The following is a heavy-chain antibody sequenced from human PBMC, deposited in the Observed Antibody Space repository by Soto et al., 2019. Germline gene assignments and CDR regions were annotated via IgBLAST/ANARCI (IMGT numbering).Heavy chain of an antibody. J-gene: IGHJ5*02. Sequence: HSATRSLTCAVYGGSFSCYYWSWIRQPPGKGLEWIGEINHSGSTNYNPSLKSRVTISVDTSKNQFSLKLSSVTAADTAVYYCARGYLAYYDFWSGSSNLFDPWGQGTLVTVSS. CDR2: INHSGST. V-gene: IGHV4-34*01. CDR3: ARGYLAYYDFWSGSSNLFDP. D-gene: IGHD3-3*01. CDR1: GGSFSCYY.